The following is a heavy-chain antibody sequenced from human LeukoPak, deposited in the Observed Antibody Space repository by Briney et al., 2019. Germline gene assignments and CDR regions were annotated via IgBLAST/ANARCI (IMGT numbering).Heavy chain of an antibody. Sequence: GGSLRLSCTASGFTFGDYAMSWIRQAPGKGLEWVGFIRSKAYGETADYAASVKGRFTISRDNAKNSLYLQMNSLRAEDTAIYYCTRVGYIDEGIDYWGQGTLVTVSS. CDR3: TRVGYIDEGIDY. D-gene: IGHD5-24*01. J-gene: IGHJ4*02. CDR1: GFTFGDYA. CDR2: IRSKAYGETA. V-gene: IGHV3-49*03.